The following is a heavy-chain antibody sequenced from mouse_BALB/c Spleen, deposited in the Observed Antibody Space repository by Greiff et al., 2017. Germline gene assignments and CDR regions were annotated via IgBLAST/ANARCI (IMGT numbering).Heavy chain of an antibody. CDR3: ARSPRDYYAMDY. CDR1: GYTFTSYW. Sequence: QVQLQQSGAELARPGASVKLSCKASGYTFTSYWMQWVKQRPGQGLEWIGAIYPGDGDTRYTQKFKGKATLTADKSSGTAYMHLSSLASEDSAVYYCARSPRDYYAMDYWGQGTSVTVSS. J-gene: IGHJ4*01. CDR2: IYPGDGDT. V-gene: IGHV1-87*01.